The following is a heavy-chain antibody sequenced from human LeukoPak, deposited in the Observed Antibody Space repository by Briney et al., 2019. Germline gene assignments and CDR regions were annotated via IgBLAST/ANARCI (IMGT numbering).Heavy chain of an antibody. J-gene: IGHJ5*02. Sequence: GASVKVSCKASRYTFTDYYMHWVRQAPGQGLQWMGWINPNSSGTNYAQKFQGRVTMTRDTSISTAYMELSRLRSDDTAVYYCARGGWSLGYCSSSSCLEWFDPWGQGTLVTVSS. CDR2: INPNSSGT. V-gene: IGHV1-2*02. D-gene: IGHD2-2*01. CDR3: ARGGWSLGYCSSSSCLEWFDP. CDR1: RYTFTDYY.